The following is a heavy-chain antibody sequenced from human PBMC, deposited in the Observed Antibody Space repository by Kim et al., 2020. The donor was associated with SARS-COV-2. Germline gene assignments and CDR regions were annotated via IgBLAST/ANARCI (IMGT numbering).Heavy chain of an antibody. V-gene: IGHV3-7*03. CDR3: ARRRTTVDY. CDR2: SEK. D-gene: IGHD4-17*01. J-gene: IGHJ4*02. Sequence: SEKYYVDSVKGRFTISRDNAKNSLYLQMNSLRAEDTAVYYCARRRTTVDYWGQGTLVTVSS.